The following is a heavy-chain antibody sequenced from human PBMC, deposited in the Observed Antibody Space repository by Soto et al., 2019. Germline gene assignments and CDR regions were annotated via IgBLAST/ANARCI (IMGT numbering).Heavy chain of an antibody. V-gene: IGHV3-7*05. CDR2: IKQDGSEK. Sequence: GGSLRLSCAASGFTFSSYWMSWVRQAPGKGLEWVANIKQDGSEKYYVDSVKGRFTISRDNAKNSLYLQMNSLRAEDTAVYYCARASVEPDYYGSGSYGHWGQGTLVTVSS. CDR1: GFTFSSYW. CDR3: ARASVEPDYYGSGSYGH. J-gene: IGHJ4*02. D-gene: IGHD3-10*01.